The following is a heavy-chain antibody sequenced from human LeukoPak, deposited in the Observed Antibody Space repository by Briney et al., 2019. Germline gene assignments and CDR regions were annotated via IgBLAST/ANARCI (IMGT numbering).Heavy chain of an antibody. CDR1: GGSISSYH. V-gene: IGHV4-59*01. D-gene: IGHD3-22*01. CDR2: IYYCGST. J-gene: IGHJ4*02. Sequence: SETLSLTCTVSGGSISSYHWSWMRQPPGKGLEWLGYIYYCGSTNYNPSLKSRITISVDTSKNQFSLKLSSVTAADTAVYYCARGEDYYDSSGYDYWRQGTLVTVSS. CDR3: ARGEDYYDSSGYDY.